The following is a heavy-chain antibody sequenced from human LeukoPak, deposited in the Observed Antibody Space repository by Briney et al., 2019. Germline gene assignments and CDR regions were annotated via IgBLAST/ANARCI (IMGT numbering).Heavy chain of an antibody. D-gene: IGHD6-13*01. J-gene: IGHJ2*01. CDR3: ARGYSSSWYDWYFDL. Sequence: ASVKVSCKASGYTFTGYYMHWVRQAPGQGLEWMGRINPNSGGTNYAQKFQGRVTMTRDTSISTAYKELSRLRSDDTAVYYCARGYSSSWYDWYFDLWGRGTLVTVSS. CDR1: GYTFTGYY. CDR2: INPNSGGT. V-gene: IGHV1-2*06.